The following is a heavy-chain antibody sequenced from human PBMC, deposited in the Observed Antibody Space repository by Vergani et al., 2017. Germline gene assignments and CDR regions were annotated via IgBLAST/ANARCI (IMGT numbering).Heavy chain of an antibody. D-gene: IGHD5-24*01. Sequence: QVQLVESGGGLVKPGGSLRLSCAASGFTFSDYYMSWIRQAPGKGLEWVSYISSSSSYTNYADSVKGRFTISRDNAKNSLYLQMNSLRAEETAVYYCARADGSPPLGYAFDIWGQGTMVTVSS. CDR1: GFTFSDYY. J-gene: IGHJ3*02. V-gene: IGHV3-11*06. CDR3: ARADGSPPLGYAFDI. CDR2: ISSSSSYT.